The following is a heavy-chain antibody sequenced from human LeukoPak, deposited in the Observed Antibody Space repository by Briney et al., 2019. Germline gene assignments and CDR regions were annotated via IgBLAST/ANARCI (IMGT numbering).Heavy chain of an antibody. CDR2: IHYSVTT. CDR1: GGSISSSISTNY. J-gene: IGHJ4*02. D-gene: IGHD6-13*01. CDR3: ARKGTIAPTGASHFDY. V-gene: IGHV4-39*01. Sequence: PSETLSLTCTVSGGSISSSISTNYWHWVRQPPGKGLEWIGSIHYSVTTYYNPSLESRATISVDTSKDQFSVKLTSVTAADTAVYYCARKGTIAPTGASHFDYWGQGTLVTVSS.